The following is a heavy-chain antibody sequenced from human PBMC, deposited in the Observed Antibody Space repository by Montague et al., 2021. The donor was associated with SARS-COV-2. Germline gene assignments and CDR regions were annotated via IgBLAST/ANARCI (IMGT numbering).Heavy chain of an antibody. CDR1: GFAFNNFA. V-gene: IGHV3-23*01. J-gene: IGHJ2*01. D-gene: IGHD6-19*01. CDR3: AKQPGAGAVVYWYFDL. CDR2: IFGSAAGT. Sequence: SLRLSCAASGFAFNNFAMTWVRQPPGKGLEWVSSIFGSAAGTYYADSVKGRLTISRDNSKNTLYLQMNSLRVEDTAKYYCAKQPGAGAVVYWYFDLWGRGTVVSVSS.